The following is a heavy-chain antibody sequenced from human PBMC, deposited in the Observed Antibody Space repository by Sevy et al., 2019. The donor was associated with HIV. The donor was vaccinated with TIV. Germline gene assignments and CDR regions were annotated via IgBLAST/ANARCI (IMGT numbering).Heavy chain of an antibody. CDR1: GGTFSSYA. Sequence: ASVKVSCKASGGTFSSYAISWVRQAPGQGLEWMGGIIPIFGTANYAQKFQGRVTITADESTSTAYMELSSLRSEDTAGYYCARGGERFLEWIGPFDPWGQGTLVTVSS. CDR2: IIPIFGTA. J-gene: IGHJ5*02. V-gene: IGHV1-69*13. D-gene: IGHD3-3*01. CDR3: ARGGERFLEWIGPFDP.